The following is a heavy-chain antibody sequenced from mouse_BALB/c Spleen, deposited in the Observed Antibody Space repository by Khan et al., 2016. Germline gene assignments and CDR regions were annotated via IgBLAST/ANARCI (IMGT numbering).Heavy chain of an antibody. CDR1: GFNIKDTY. J-gene: IGHJ1*01. CDR3: ARGGDGYYWYFDV. Sequence: EVQLQESGAELVKPGASVKLSCTASGFNIKDTYMHWVKQRPEQGLEWIGRIDPANGNTKYDPKFQGKATITADTSSNTAYLQLSSLTSEDTAVYYCARGGDGYYWYFDVWGAGTTVTVSS. V-gene: IGHV14-3*02. D-gene: IGHD2-3*01. CDR2: IDPANGNT.